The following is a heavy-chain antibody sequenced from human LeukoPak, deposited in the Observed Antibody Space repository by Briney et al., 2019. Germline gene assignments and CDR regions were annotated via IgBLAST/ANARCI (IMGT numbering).Heavy chain of an antibody. CDR3: ARTRGYYDSSGYCFDY. D-gene: IGHD3-22*01. J-gene: IGHJ4*02. Sequence: GGSLRLSRAASGFTFSSYSMNWVRQAPGKGLEWVSSISSGSSYIYYADSVKGRFTISRDNAKNSLYLQMNSLRAEDTAVYYCARTRGYYDSSGYCFDYWGQGTLVTVSS. CDR1: GFTFSSYS. CDR2: ISSGSSYI. V-gene: IGHV3-21*01.